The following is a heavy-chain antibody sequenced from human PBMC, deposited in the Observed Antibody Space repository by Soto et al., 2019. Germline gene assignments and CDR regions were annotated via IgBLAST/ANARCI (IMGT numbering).Heavy chain of an antibody. Sequence: PGESLKISCKGSGYSFTSYWISWVRQMPGKGLEWVGRIDPSDSYTNYSPSFQGHVTISADKSISTAYLQWSSLKASDTAMYYCVRQVSLSSYGMDVSGQGPTVTVS. CDR2: IDPSDSYT. V-gene: IGHV5-10-1*01. CDR3: VRQVSLSSYGMDV. CDR1: GYSFTSYW. J-gene: IGHJ6*02.